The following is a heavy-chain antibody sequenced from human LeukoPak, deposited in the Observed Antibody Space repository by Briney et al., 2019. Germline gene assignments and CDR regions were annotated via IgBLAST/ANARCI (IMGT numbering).Heavy chain of an antibody. Sequence: GGSLRLSCAASGFTFSSYALTWVRQAPGKGLEWVSTISGGGDNTYYADSVKGRFTISRDNSKHTLYLQTTSLRAEDTAVYYCAKGDYYDSSGPSFDYWGQGTLVTVSS. CDR1: GFTFSSYA. V-gene: IGHV3-23*01. CDR3: AKGDYYDSSGPSFDY. CDR2: ISGGGDNT. J-gene: IGHJ4*02. D-gene: IGHD3-22*01.